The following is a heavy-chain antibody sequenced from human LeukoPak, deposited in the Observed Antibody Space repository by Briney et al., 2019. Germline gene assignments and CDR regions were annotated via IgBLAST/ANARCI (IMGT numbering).Heavy chain of an antibody. CDR3: AKGFRSGWYLDYFDY. CDR2: ISGSGGST. D-gene: IGHD6-19*01. Sequence: GRSLRLYCAASGFTFSSYAMSWVRQAPGKGLEWVSAISGSGGSTYYADSVKGRFTISRDNSKNTLYLQMNSLRAEDTAVYYCAKGFRSGWYLDYFDYWGQGTLVTVSS. CDR1: GFTFSSYA. V-gene: IGHV3-23*01. J-gene: IGHJ4*02.